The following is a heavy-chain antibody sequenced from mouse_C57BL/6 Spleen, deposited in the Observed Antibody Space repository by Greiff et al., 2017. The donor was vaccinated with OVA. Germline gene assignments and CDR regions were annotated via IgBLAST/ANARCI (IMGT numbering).Heavy chain of an antibody. J-gene: IGHJ4*01. CDR2: IDPSDSYT. CDR3: AREEGY. V-gene: IGHV1-59*01. Sequence: QVQLQQPGAELVRPGTSVKLSCKASGYTFTSYWMHWVKQRPGQGLEWIGVIDPSDSYTNYNQKFKGKATLTVDTSSSTAYMQLSSLTSEDSAVYYCAREEGYWGQGTSVTVSS. CDR1: GYTFTSYW.